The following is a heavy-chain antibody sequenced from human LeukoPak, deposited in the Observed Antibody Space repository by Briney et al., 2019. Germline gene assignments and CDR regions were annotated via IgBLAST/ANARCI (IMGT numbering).Heavy chain of an antibody. CDR1: GGSTSSYY. Sequence: SETLSLTCTVSGGSTSSYYYNWVRQPPGKGLEWIAYISDSGTTNYNSSLKSRVTISVDTSKTQFSLRLSSVTAADTAVYFCARQSSSYDPFDIWGQGTMVTVSS. D-gene: IGHD3-22*01. V-gene: IGHV4-59*08. CDR2: ISDSGTT. J-gene: IGHJ3*02. CDR3: ARQSSSYDPFDI.